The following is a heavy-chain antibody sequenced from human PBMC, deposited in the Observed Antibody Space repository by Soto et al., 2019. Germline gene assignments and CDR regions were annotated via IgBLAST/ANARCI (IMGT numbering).Heavy chain of an antibody. D-gene: IGHD2-15*01. CDR3: ARRGVTGYCSGGSCYPLDY. V-gene: IGHV5-10-1*01. CDR2: IDSSDSYT. J-gene: IGHJ4*02. Sequence: GESLKISCKGSGYSFTSYWISWVRQMPGKGLEWMGRIDSSDSYTNYSPSFQGHVTISADKSISTAYLQWSSLKASDTAMYYCARRGVTGYCSGGSCYPLDYWGQGTLVTVSS. CDR1: GYSFTSYW.